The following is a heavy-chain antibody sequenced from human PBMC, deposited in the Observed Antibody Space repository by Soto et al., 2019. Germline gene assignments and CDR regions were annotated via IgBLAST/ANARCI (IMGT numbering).Heavy chain of an antibody. CDR2: ISKSGST. CDR3: ARDWGGGTFDY. D-gene: IGHD3-16*01. CDR1: GGSINGYY. Sequence: PSETLSLTCTVAGGSINGYYWSWIRQPPGKGLEGIGYISKSGSTNYNPALKSRVTISVDTSKNQFSLKLSSVTAADTAVYYCARDWGGGTFDYWGQGTLVTVSS. J-gene: IGHJ4*02. V-gene: IGHV4-59*01.